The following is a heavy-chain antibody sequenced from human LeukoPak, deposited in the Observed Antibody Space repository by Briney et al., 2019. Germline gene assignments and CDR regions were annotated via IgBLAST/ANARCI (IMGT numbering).Heavy chain of an antibody. V-gene: IGHV3-11*04. CDR3: ARVDYGDYEDWFDP. CDR1: GFTFSDYY. CDR2: ISSSGSTI. D-gene: IGHD4-17*01. Sequence: GGSLRLSCAASGFTFSDYYMSWIRQAPGKGLEWVSYISSSGSTIYYADSVKGRFTISRDNAKNSLYLQMNSLRAEDTAVYYCARVDYGDYEDWFDPWGQGTLVTVSS. J-gene: IGHJ5*02.